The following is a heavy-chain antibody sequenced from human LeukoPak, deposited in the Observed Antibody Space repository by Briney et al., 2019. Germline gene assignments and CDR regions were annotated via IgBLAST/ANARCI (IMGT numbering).Heavy chain of an antibody. CDR1: GDSVSSTTTA. Sequence: SQTLSLTCAISGDSVSSTTTARNWIRQSPSRGLEWLGRTYYTSKWITDYAVSVKGRITVNPNTSNNQFSLQLNSVTPEDTAVYYCARGYWAYGMDVWGPGTTVTVSS. V-gene: IGHV6-1*01. D-gene: IGHD6-13*01. J-gene: IGHJ6*02. CDR2: TYYTSKWIT. CDR3: ARGYWAYGMDV.